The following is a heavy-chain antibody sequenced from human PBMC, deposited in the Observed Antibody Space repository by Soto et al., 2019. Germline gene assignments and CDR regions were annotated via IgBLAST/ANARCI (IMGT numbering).Heavy chain of an antibody. CDR3: AKDWTQRQVPQYFFDF. J-gene: IGHJ4*01. CDR2: ISYEGSRK. D-gene: IGHD1-1*01. CDR1: GFTFSAYG. V-gene: IGHV3-30*18. Sequence: GGSLRLSCAASGFTFSAYGMHWVRQAPGKGLEWLAVISYEGSRKFYADSVKGRFTISRDDSENSVYLQMNSLRPEDTSIYYCAKDWTQRQVPQYFFDFWGQGTLVTVSS.